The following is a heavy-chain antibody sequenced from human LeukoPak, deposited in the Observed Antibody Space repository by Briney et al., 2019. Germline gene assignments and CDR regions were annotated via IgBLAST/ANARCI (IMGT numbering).Heavy chain of an antibody. CDR1: GGTFSSYA. D-gene: IGHD1-7*01. J-gene: IGHJ6*03. Sequence: SVKVSCKASGGTFSSYAISWVRQAPGQGLEWMGGIIPIFGTANYAQKFQGRVTITADESTSTAYMELSSLRSEDTAVYYCARVGITGTKAGYYYYMDVWGKGTTVTVSS. CDR2: IIPIFGTA. V-gene: IGHV1-69*13. CDR3: ARVGITGTKAGYYYYMDV.